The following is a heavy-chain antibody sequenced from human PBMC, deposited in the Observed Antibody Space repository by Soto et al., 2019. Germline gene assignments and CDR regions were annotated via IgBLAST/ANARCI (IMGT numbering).Heavy chain of an antibody. Sequence: GGSLRLSCAASGFTFSSYAMSWVRQAPGKGLEWVSAISGSGGSTYYADSVKGRFTISRDNSKNTLYLQMNSLRAEDTAVYYCAKDLVDDYIWGSYRYLGPEGIGYWGQGTLVTVSS. D-gene: IGHD3-16*02. CDR2: ISGSGGST. CDR1: GFTFSSYA. V-gene: IGHV3-23*01. CDR3: AKDLVDDYIWGSYRYLGPEGIGY. J-gene: IGHJ4*02.